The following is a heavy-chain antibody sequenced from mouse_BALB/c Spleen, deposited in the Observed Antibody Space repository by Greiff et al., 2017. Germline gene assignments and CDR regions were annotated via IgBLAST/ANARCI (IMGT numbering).Heavy chain of an antibody. CDR2: IWAGGST. CDR3: AREGFYYGNYGGFAY. Sequence: QVQLKESGPGLVAPSQSLSITCTVSGFSLTSYGVHWVRQPPGKGLEWLGVIWAGGSTNYNSALMSRLSISKDNSKSQVFLKMNSLQTDDTAMYYCAREGFYYGNYGGFAYWGQGTLVTVSA. J-gene: IGHJ3*01. V-gene: IGHV2-9*02. CDR1: GFSLTSYG. D-gene: IGHD2-1*01.